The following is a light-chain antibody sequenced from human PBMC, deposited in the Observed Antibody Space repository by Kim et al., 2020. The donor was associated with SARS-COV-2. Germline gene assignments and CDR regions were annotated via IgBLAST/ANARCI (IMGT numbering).Light chain of an antibody. CDR3: QQRSIWPPGS. CDR2: DAS. V-gene: IGKV3-11*01. Sequence: LSPGERPPLSCRASQSVDISLAWYQQKPGQAPRLLIYDASNRATGIPARFSGSGSGTDFTLTISSLEPEDFAVYYCQQRSIWPPGSFGQGTKLEIK. J-gene: IGKJ2*04. CDR1: QSVDIS.